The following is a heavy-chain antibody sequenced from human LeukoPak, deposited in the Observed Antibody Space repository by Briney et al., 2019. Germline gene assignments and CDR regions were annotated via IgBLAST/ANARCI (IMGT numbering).Heavy chain of an antibody. CDR3: ARANRPKGSYYFDY. CDR2: ISYDGSNK. J-gene: IGHJ4*02. Sequence: GGSLRLSCAASGFTFSSYAMHWVRQAPGKGLEWVAVISYDGSNKYYADSVKGRFTISRDNSKNTLYLRMNSLRAEDTAVYYCARANRPKGSYYFDYWGQGTLVTVSS. D-gene: IGHD3-16*02. CDR1: GFTFSSYA. V-gene: IGHV3-30-3*01.